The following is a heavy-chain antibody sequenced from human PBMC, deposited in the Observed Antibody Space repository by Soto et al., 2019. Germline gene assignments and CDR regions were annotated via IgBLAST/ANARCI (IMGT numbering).Heavy chain of an antibody. Sequence: QVQLVQSGSELKKPGASVKVSCKASGYTFTSYAMNWVRQAPGQGLEWMGWINTNNGNPTYAQGFTGRFVFSLDTSFSTAYLHICSLKAEDTAVYYCARDRALRNYYGMDVWGQCTPVTLSS. CDR3: ARDRALRNYYGMDV. V-gene: IGHV7-4-1*01. CDR1: GYTFTSYA. J-gene: IGHJ6*02. CDR2: INTNNGNP. D-gene: IGHD1-26*01.